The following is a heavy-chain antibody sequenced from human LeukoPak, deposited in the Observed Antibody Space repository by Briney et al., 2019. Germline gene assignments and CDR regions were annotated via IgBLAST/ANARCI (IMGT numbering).Heavy chain of an antibody. D-gene: IGHD3-22*01. CDR3: ARDTDLYDSSGYPDY. Sequence: SGGSLRLSCAASGFTFSSYAMHWVRQAPGKGLEWVAVISYDGSNKYYADSVKGRFTISRDNSKNTLYLQMNSLRAEDTAVYYCARDTDLYDSSGYPDYWGQGTLVTVSS. CDR2: ISYDGSNK. V-gene: IGHV3-30-3*01. J-gene: IGHJ4*02. CDR1: GFTFSSYA.